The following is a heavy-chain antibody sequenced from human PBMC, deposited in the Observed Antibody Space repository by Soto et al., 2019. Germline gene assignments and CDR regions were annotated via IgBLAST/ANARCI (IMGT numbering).Heavy chain of an antibody. CDR2: IYSGGST. J-gene: IGHJ6*02. D-gene: IGHD2-2*01. CDR3: AREEGYCSSTSCYVYGMDV. Sequence: GGSLRLSCAASGFTVSSNYMSWVRQAPGKGLEWVSVIYSGGSTYYADSVKGRFTISRDNSKNTLYLQMNSLRAEDTAVYYCAREEGYCSSTSCYVYGMDVWGQGTTVTVYS. CDR1: GFTVSSNY. V-gene: IGHV3-53*01.